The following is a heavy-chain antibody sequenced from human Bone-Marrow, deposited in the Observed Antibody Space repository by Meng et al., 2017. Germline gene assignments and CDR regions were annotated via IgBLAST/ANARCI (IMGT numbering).Heavy chain of an antibody. V-gene: IGHV1-3*01. CDR3: ARDRPRISSGYYSDY. CDR2: INAGNGNT. CDR1: GNTFSSYA. Sequence: VLTGAGVKKRGASVKVSIKPYGNTFSSYAMDWVRQAPGQRLEWMGWINAGNGNTKYSQKFQGRVTITRDTSASTAYMELSSLRSEDTAVYYCARDRPRISSGYYSDYWGQGTLVTVSS. D-gene: IGHD3-22*01. J-gene: IGHJ4*02.